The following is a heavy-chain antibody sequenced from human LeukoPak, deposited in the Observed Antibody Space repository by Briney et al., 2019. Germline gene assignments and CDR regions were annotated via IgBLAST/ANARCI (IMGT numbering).Heavy chain of an antibody. D-gene: IGHD6-19*01. CDR2: IYYSGST. J-gene: IGHJ4*02. CDR3: ARRSSGWYKGFDY. V-gene: IGHV4-39*01. Sequence: SETLSLTCTVSGGSISSSSYYWGWIRQPPGKGLEWIGSIYYSGSTYYNPSLKSRVTISVDTSKNRFSLKLSSVTAADTAVYYCARRSSGWYKGFDYWGQGTLVTVSS. CDR1: GGSISSSSYY.